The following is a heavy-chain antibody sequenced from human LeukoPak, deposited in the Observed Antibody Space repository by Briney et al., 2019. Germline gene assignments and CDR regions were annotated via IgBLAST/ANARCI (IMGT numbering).Heavy chain of an antibody. J-gene: IGHJ2*01. D-gene: IGHD4/OR15-4a*01. CDR2: INRDGSEK. CDR1: GFTFSSYW. V-gene: IGHV3-7*01. CDR3: ARILTNYPGWYFDL. Sequence: GGSLRLSCAASGFTFSSYWMRWVRQAPGKGLEWVANINRDGSEKYYVDSVKGRFTISRDNAKNSLYLEVNSLRAEDTALYYCARILTNYPGWYFDLWGRGTLVTVSS.